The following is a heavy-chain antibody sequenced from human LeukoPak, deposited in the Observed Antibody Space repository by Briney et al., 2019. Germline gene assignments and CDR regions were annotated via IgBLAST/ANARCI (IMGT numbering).Heavy chain of an antibody. Sequence: PGGSLRLSCAASGFTFSSYSMNWVRQAPGKGLEWVSYISSSSSTIYYADSVKGRFTISRDNSKNTLFLQMNSLRAEDTALYYCAKWGLGYCSSTSCPHQFIDYWGQGTLVTVSS. V-gene: IGHV3-48*01. D-gene: IGHD2-2*01. J-gene: IGHJ4*02. CDR2: ISSSSSTI. CDR1: GFTFSSYS. CDR3: AKWGLGYCSSTSCPHQFIDY.